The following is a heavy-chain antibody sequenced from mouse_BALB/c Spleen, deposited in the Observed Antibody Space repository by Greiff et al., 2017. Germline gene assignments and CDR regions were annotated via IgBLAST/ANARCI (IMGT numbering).Heavy chain of an antibody. D-gene: IGHD2-14*01. CDR3: ARKGDYYRYDGDLWYFDD. J-gene: IGHJ2*01. Sequence: QVQLQQSGAELMKPGASVKISCKATGYTFSSYWIEWVKQRPGHGLEWIGEILPGSGSTNYNEKFKGKATFTADTSSNTAYMQLSSLTSEDSAVYYCARKGDYYRYDGDLWYFDDWGQGTTLTVSS. CDR2: ILPGSGST. CDR1: GYTFSSYW. V-gene: IGHV1-9*01.